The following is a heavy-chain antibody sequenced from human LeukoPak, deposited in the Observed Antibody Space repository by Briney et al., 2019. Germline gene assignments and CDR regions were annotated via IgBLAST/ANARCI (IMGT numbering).Heavy chain of an antibody. J-gene: IGHJ6*02. D-gene: IGHD2-15*01. Sequence: PGGSLRLSCAASGFTFSSYSMSWVRQAPGKGLEWVSVISGDGSTTYYADSVKGRFTISRDNSKNTLYLQMNSLRAEDTAVYYCARDAGYGYYGMDVWGQGTTVTVSS. V-gene: IGHV3-23*01. CDR2: ISGDGSTT. CDR1: GFTFSSYS. CDR3: ARDAGYGYYGMDV.